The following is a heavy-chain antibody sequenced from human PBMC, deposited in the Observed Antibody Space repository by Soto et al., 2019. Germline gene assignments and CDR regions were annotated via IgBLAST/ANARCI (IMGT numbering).Heavy chain of an antibody. V-gene: IGHV3-7*01. Sequence: ESGGGLVQPGGSLRLSCAASGFSFVTFWMAWVRQAPGKGLEWVANINQDETEKHYVDSVKGRFTISRDNAKSSLYLQMNNRRVEDTAVYYCVSSNIVGRPGGGQGTMVTVSS. CDR2: INQDETEK. CDR3: VSSNIVGRPG. D-gene: IGHD6-6*01. CDR1: GFSFVTFW. J-gene: IGHJ3*01.